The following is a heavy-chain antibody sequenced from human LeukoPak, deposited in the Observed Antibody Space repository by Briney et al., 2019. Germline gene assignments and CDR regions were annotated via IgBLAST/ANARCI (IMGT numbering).Heavy chain of an antibody. CDR1: GFTFSSYS. J-gene: IGHJ4*02. V-gene: IGHV3-30*03. CDR2: ISYDGSNK. CDR3: ARDRTYYYGSGSSEGWYFDY. Sequence: GGSLRLSCAASGFTFSSYSMNWVRQAPGKGLEWVAVISYDGSNKYYADSVKGRFTISRDNSKNTLYLQMNSLRAEDTAVYYCARDRTYYYGSGSSEGWYFDYWGQGTLVTVSS. D-gene: IGHD3-10*01.